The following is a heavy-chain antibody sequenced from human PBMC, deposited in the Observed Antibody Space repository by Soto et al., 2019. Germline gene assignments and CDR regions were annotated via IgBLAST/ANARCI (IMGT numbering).Heavy chain of an antibody. V-gene: IGHV3-23*01. CDR1: GFPFSTSA. D-gene: IGHD1-26*01. J-gene: IGHJ6*02. CDR2: ISGTSDAA. CDR3: GKYSGSYPVYNGINV. Sequence: EVQLLESGGGLVQPGGSLRLSCAASGFPFSTSAMNWVSQAPGKGLEWVSIISGTSDAAYYAESVKGRFTSSRDNSKNTLYLQMNSLRAEDKAVYYCGKYSGSYPVYNGINVLGQGTTVTVSS.